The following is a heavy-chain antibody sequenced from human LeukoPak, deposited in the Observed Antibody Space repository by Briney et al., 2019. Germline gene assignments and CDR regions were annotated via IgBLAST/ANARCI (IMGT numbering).Heavy chain of an antibody. V-gene: IGHV3-74*03. J-gene: IGHJ1*01. CDR2: ITSDETST. D-gene: IGHD3-16*01. CDR1: EFSFSITW. Sequence: GGSLRLSCAASEFSFSITWMHWVRQPPGQGLVWVARITSDETSTSYAESVKGRFTISRDNAKNTVSLQMNSLRGDDTAVYYCAKDDAWGRYKDWGQGTLVTVSS. CDR3: AKDDAWGRYKD.